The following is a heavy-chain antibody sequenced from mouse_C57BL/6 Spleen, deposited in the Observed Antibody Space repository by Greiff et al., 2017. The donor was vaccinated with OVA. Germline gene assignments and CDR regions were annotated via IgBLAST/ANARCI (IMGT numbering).Heavy chain of an antibody. Sequence: QVQLQQPGAELVKPGASVKLSCKASGYTFTSYWMHWVKQRPGQGLEWIGMIHPNSGSTNYNEKFKSKATLTVDKSSSTAYMQLSSLTSEDSAFYYCARSLSNWEIFDYWGQGTTLTVSS. CDR2: IHPNSGST. D-gene: IGHD4-1*01. CDR3: ARSLSNWEIFDY. V-gene: IGHV1-64*01. J-gene: IGHJ2*01. CDR1: GYTFTSYW.